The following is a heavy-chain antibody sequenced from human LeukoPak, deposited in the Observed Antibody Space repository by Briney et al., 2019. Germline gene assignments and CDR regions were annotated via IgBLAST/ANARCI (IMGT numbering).Heavy chain of an antibody. D-gene: IGHD3-9*01. J-gene: IGHJ3*02. V-gene: IGHV1-8*01. CDR1: GYTFTSYD. CDR2: MNPNSGNT. CDR3: ARGGRYFDWLSLWGDAFDI. Sequence: ASVKVSCKASGYTFTSYDINWVRQATGQGLEWMGWMNPNSGNTGYAQKFQGRVTMTRNTSISPAYMELSSLRSEDTAVYYCARGGRYFDWLSLWGDAFDIWGQGTMVTVSS.